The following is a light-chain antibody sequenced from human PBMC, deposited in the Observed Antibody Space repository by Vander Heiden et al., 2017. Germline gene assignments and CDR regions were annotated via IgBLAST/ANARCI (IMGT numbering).Light chain of an antibody. Sequence: DIQMTQSPSSLSASVGDRVTITCRASQSISSYLNWYQQKPGKAPKLLIYAASSLQSGVPSRFSDSGSGTDFTLTISSLQPEDFATYYCQQSDSTPITFGQGTKVEIK. CDR1: QSISSY. CDR2: AAS. J-gene: IGKJ1*01. CDR3: QQSDSTPIT. V-gene: IGKV1-39*01.